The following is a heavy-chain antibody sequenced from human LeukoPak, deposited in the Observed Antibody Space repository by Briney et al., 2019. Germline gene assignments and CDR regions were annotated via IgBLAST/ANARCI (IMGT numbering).Heavy chain of an antibody. J-gene: IGHJ5*02. CDR2: INPKSGGT. CDR1: GYTFTGYY. V-gene: IGHV1-2*02. CDR3: ARKYDILTGNDNWFDP. D-gene: IGHD3-9*01. Sequence: GASVKVSCKASGYTFTGYYIHWVRQAPGQGLEWMGWINPKSGGTNYAQKFQGRVTMTRDTSISTGYMELSGLRSDDTAIYYCARKYDILTGNDNWFDPWGQGTLVTVSS.